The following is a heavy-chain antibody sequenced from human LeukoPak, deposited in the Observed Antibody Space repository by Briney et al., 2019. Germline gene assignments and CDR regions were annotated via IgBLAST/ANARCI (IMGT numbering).Heavy chain of an antibody. CDR1: GGSISSYY. Sequence: SETLSLTCSVSGGSISSYYWSWIRQPAGKGLEWIGRIYTSGSTNYNPSLKSRVTMSVDTSKNQFSLKLSSVTAADTAVYYCARDRPRLRGYSYGYYYYMDVWGKGTTVTVSS. CDR3: ARDRPRLRGYSYGYYYYMDV. J-gene: IGHJ6*03. CDR2: IYTSGST. D-gene: IGHD5-18*01. V-gene: IGHV4-4*07.